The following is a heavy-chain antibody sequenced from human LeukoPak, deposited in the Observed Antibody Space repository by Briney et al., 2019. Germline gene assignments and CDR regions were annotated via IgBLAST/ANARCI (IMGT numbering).Heavy chain of an antibody. CDR2: IYYSGST. J-gene: IGHJ4*02. V-gene: IGHV4-59*11. Sequence: PSETLSLTCTVSGGSISSHYWSWIRQPPGKGLEWIGYIYYSGSTNYNPSLKGRVTISVDTSKNQFSLKLSSVTAADTAVYYCARHLTVTTKHFDYWGQGTLVTVSS. D-gene: IGHD4-17*01. CDR1: GGSISSHY. CDR3: ARHLTVTTKHFDY.